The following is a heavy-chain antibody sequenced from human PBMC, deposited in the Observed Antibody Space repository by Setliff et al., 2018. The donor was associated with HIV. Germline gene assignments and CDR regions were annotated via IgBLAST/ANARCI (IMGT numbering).Heavy chain of an antibody. CDR2: ISSSSSTI. CDR1: GFTFSSYS. D-gene: IGHD1-26*01. CDR3: TREGSYSGSYSWGIGY. Sequence: GGSLRLSCAASGFTFSSYSMNWVRQAPGKGLEWVSYISSSSSTIYYADSVKGRFTISRDSAENSVYLQMNSLRVEDTAVYYCTREGSYSGSYSWGIGYWGQGTLVTVSS. J-gene: IGHJ4*02. V-gene: IGHV3-48*01.